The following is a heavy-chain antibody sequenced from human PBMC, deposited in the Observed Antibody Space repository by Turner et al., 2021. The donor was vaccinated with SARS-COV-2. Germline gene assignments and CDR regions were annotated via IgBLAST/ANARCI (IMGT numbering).Heavy chain of an antibody. CDR3: ASRLITMIVVVKDLSAFDI. D-gene: IGHD3-22*01. CDR1: GGAISSSSYY. CDR2: IYYSGST. J-gene: IGHJ3*02. V-gene: IGHV4-39*01. Sequence: QLQLQESGPGRVKPSETLSLTCTVSGGAISSSSYYWGWIRQPPGKGLEWIGNIYYSGSTYYNPSLKSRVTISVDTSKNQFSLKLSSVTAADTAVYYCASRLITMIVVVKDLSAFDIWGQGTMVTVSS.